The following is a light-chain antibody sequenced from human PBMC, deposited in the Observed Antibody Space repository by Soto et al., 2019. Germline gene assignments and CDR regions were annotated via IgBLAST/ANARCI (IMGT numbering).Light chain of an antibody. CDR3: ISYTSSSTRV. CDR2: EVS. V-gene: IGLV2-14*01. J-gene: IGLJ1*01. Sequence: QSALTQPASVSGSPGQSITISCTGTSSDVGGYNYVSWYQQHPGKAPKLMIYEVSNRPSGVSNRFSVSKSGNTASLTISGLLAEDEADYYCISYTSSSTRVFGTGTKLTVL. CDR1: SSDVGGYNY.